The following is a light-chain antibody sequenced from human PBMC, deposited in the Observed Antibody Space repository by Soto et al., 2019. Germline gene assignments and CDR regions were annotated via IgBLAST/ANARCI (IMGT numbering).Light chain of an antibody. J-gene: IGKJ4*01. CDR1: QSISSY. Sequence: DIQMTQSPSSLSASVGDRVTITCRARQSISSYLNWYQQKPGKAPKVLIYTASSLQTGVPSRFSGSGSGTDFTLTISSLQPEDFATYYCQQSYSPSLTFGGGTKVEIK. CDR3: QQSYSPSLT. V-gene: IGKV1-39*01. CDR2: TAS.